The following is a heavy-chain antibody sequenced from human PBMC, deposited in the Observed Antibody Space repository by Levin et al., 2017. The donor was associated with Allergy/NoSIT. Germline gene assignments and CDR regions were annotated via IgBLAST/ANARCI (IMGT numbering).Heavy chain of an antibody. CDR2: VNYNTGDT. J-gene: IGHJ4*02. CDR3: ARNDYGDYVQNFDY. CDR1: GYTFTDHY. D-gene: IGHD4-17*01. Sequence: ASVKVSCKAAGYTFTDHYIHWVRQAPGQGLEWMGWVNYNTGDTHYAQKFQDRVTMTRDTSITTAYIEVYSLRFDDTALYFCARNDYGDYVQNFDYWGQGTLVTVSS. V-gene: IGHV1-2*02.